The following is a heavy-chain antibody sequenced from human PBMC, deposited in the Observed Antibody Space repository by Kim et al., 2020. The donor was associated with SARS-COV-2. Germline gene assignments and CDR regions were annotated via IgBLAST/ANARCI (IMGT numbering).Heavy chain of an antibody. CDR3: ARVKWRHESNWFDP. CDR1: GFTVSSNY. V-gene: IGHV3-53*01. CDR2: IYSGGST. J-gene: IGHJ5*02. Sequence: GGSLRLSCAASGFTVSSNYMSWVRQAPGKGLEWVSVIYSGGSTYYADAVKGRFTISRDNSKNTLYLQMNSLRAEDTAVYYCARVKWRHESNWFDPWGQGTLVTVSS. D-gene: IGHD5-12*01.